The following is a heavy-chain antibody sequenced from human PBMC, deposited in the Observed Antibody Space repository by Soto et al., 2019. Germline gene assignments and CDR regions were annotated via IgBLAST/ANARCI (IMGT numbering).Heavy chain of an antibody. V-gene: IGHV3-48*03. CDR1: GFTFSSYE. D-gene: IGHD4-17*01. CDR2: ISSSGITI. J-gene: IGHJ4*02. CDR3: ARDPHDYGGNTYYFDY. Sequence: GGSLRLSCAASGFTFSSYEMNWVRQAPGKGLEWVSYISSSGITIYYADSVKGSFTISRDNVNNSLYLQMNSLRADDTAVYYCARDPHDYGGNTYYFDYWGQGTLVTVSS.